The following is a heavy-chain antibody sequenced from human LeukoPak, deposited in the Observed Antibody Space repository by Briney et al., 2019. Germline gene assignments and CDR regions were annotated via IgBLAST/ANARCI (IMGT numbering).Heavy chain of an antibody. Sequence: GGSLRLSCSASGFTFRSYALHWVRPAPGRGVEYVSAISSNGGSTYSADSVKGRFSISRDNSKNTLYLQMSSLRAEDTAVYYCVKYRYSSGYYLDYWGQGTLVTVSS. J-gene: IGHJ4*02. D-gene: IGHD3-22*01. CDR1: GFTFRSYA. CDR2: ISSNGGST. CDR3: VKYRYSSGYYLDY. V-gene: IGHV3-64D*09.